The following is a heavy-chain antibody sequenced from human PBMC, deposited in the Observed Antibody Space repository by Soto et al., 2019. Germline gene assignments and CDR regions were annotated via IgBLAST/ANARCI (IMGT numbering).Heavy chain of an antibody. Sequence: PGGPLRLSYAAPGFTFSRYDINSVRQPPGRGLELVSYISSSGSTIYYADSVKGRFTISRDNAKNSLYLQMNSLRAEDTAAYYCARTDYYDKASAFDIWGQGTMVTVSS. D-gene: IGHD3-22*01. CDR1: GFTFSRYD. V-gene: IGHV3-48*03. CDR3: ARTDYYDKASAFDI. J-gene: IGHJ3*02. CDR2: ISSSGSTI.